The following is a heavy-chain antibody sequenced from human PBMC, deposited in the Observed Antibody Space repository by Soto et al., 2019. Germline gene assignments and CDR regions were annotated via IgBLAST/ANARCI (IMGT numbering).Heavy chain of an antibody. CDR1: GFTFSSYG. Sequence: GGSLRLSCAASGFTFSSYGMHWVRQAPGKGLEWVAVISYDGSNKYYADSVKGRFTISRDNSKNTLYLQMNSLRAEDTAVYYCAKDQWSSYGDYEGLDAFDIWGQGTMVTVSS. J-gene: IGHJ3*02. D-gene: IGHD4-17*01. CDR2: ISYDGSNK. CDR3: AKDQWSSYGDYEGLDAFDI. V-gene: IGHV3-30*18.